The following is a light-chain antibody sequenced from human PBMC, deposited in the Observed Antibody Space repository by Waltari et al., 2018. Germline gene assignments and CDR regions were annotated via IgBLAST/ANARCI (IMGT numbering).Light chain of an antibody. Sequence: QSALTQPAPVSGSPGQSVTLSCTGTSSYVGGYDYVPWYQQRPGKAPKVMIYDVSNRPSGVSNRFSGSKSGNTASLAISGLQAEDEADYYCSSYTSTTTVIFGGGTKLTVL. CDR1: SSYVGGYDY. J-gene: IGLJ2*01. CDR3: SSYTSTTTVI. V-gene: IGLV2-14*03. CDR2: DVS.